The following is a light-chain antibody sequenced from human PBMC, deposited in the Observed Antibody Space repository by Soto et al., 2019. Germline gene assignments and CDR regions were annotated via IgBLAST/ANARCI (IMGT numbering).Light chain of an antibody. Sequence: PVLTQPPSASGSPGQSVTISCTGTSSDVGGYNYVSWYQQHPGKAPKLMIYEVSKRPSGVPDRFSGSKSGNTASLTVSGLQAEDEADYYCSSYAGSNNPVFGGGTQLTVL. V-gene: IGLV2-8*01. J-gene: IGLJ2*01. CDR2: EVS. CDR1: SSDVGGYNY. CDR3: SSYAGSNNPV.